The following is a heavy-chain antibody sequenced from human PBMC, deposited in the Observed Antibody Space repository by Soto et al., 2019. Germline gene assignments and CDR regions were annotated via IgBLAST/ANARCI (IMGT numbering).Heavy chain of an antibody. V-gene: IGHV6-1*01. CDR2: TYYRSKWYN. Sequence: QVQLQQSGPALVKPSQTLSLTCAISGDSVSSNNAAWNWIRQCPSRGLEWLGRTYYRSKWYNDYAASVKSRMTINADTSKNEFSLQLNSVTPEDTAVYYCASGWGFDYWGQGTLVTVSS. CDR3: ASGWGFDY. CDR1: GDSVSSNNAA. J-gene: IGHJ4*02. D-gene: IGHD3-16*01.